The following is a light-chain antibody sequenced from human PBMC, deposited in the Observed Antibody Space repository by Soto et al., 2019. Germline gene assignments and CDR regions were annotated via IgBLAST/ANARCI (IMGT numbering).Light chain of an antibody. CDR3: QQYHNWPWT. V-gene: IGKV3-15*01. CDR1: QSISNY. J-gene: IGKJ1*01. Sequence: EIVMTQSPATLSVSRGERVTLSCRASQSISNYLAWYQQKSGQAPRLLIYGASTRATGIPARFSGSGSGTEFTLTISSLQSEDFAVYYCQQYHNWPWTFGQGTKVAIK. CDR2: GAS.